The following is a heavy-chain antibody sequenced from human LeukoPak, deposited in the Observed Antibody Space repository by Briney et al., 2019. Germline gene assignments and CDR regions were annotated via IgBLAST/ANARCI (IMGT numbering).Heavy chain of an antibody. D-gene: IGHD4-11*01. CDR1: GGSFSGYY. Sequence: SETLSLTCAVYGGSFSGYYWSWIRQPPGKGLEWIGEINHSGSTNYNPSLKSRVTISVDTSKNQFSLKLSSVTAADTAVYYCARGDSSTDYGMDVWGQGTTVTVSS. CDR2: INHSGST. J-gene: IGHJ6*02. CDR3: ARGDSSTDYGMDV. V-gene: IGHV4-34*01.